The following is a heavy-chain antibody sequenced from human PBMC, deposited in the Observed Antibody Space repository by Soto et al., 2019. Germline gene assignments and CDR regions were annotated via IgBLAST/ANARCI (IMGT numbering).Heavy chain of an antibody. CDR1: GFILSTYG. CDR3: ARETNGGSFDI. CDR2: IWYDGTNE. V-gene: IGHV3-33*01. Sequence: QVQLVESGGGVVQSGRSLRLSCEASGFILSTYGMHWVRQAPGKGLEWVALIWYDGTNEHYADSVKGRFTISKDNSKNTLHLEMSGLRVEDTAVYYCARETNGGSFDIWGQGTMVTVSS. D-gene: IGHD2-8*01. J-gene: IGHJ3*02.